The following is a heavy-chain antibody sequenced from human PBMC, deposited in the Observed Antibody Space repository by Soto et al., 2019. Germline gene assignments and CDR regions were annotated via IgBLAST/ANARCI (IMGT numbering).Heavy chain of an antibody. D-gene: IGHD5-18*01. CDR2: IYYSGST. CDR3: ARSGYSYGPNPLLY. CDR1: GGSISSGGYY. V-gene: IGHV4-31*03. Sequence: QVQLQESGPGLVKPSQTLSLTCTVSGGSISSGGYYWSWIRQHPGKGLEWIGYIYYSGSTYYNPSLKSRVTISVDTSKNPYSLKLSSVTAADTAVYYCARSGYSYGPNPLLYWGQGTLVTVSS. J-gene: IGHJ4*02.